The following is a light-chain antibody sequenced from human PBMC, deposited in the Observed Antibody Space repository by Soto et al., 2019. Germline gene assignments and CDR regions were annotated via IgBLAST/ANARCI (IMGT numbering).Light chain of an antibody. Sequence: DIQMTQSPPSLSASVGDRVTITCRTSQSINTYLNWYQQKPGKAPKLLIYGASSLQSGVPLRFSGSGSGTDFTLTITTLQPEDFATYYCQESYSFLWGTCGQGTKVEIK. CDR3: QESYSFLWGT. CDR2: GAS. J-gene: IGKJ1*01. V-gene: IGKV1-39*01. CDR1: QSINTY.